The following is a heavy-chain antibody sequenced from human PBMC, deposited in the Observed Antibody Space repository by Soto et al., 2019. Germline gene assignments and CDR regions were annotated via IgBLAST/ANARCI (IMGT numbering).Heavy chain of an antibody. D-gene: IGHD2-15*01. CDR2: INPSDGST. CDR1: GYTFAMHY. J-gene: IGHJ4*02. CDR3: AREDGGGGRRHDF. Sequence: QVQLVQSGAEVKKPGASVKISCKTSGYTFAMHYIHWVRQAPGQGLEWMGMINPSDGSTSYVQKFQGRVTMTRDTSATTVFLNISRLTSHDTAVFYCAREDGGGGRRHDFWGQGTLVTVSS. V-gene: IGHV1-46*01.